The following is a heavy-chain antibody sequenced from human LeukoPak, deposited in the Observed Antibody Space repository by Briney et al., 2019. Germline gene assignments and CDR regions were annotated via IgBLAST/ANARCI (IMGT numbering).Heavy chain of an antibody. D-gene: IGHD4-23*01. CDR3: ARDPTVGRYYYYGMDV. Sequence: GRSLRLSCAASGFTLSSYAMHWVRQAPGKGLEWVAVISYDGSNKYYADSVKGRFTISRDNSKNTLYLQMNSLRAEDTAVYYCARDPTVGRYYYYGMDVWGQGTTVTVSS. J-gene: IGHJ6*02. CDR1: GFTLSSYA. V-gene: IGHV3-30-3*01. CDR2: ISYDGSNK.